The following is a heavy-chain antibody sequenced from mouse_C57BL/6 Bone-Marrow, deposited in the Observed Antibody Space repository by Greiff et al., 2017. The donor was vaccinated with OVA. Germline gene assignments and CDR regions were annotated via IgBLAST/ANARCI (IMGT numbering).Heavy chain of an antibody. CDR3: ARMRSYDGYYERPWFAY. V-gene: IGHV8-8*01. CDR2: IWWDDDK. CDR1: GFSLSTFGMG. Sequence: QVTLKVCGPGILQPSQTLSLTCSFSGFSLSTFGMGVGWIRQPSGKGLEWLAHIWWDDDKYYNPALKSRLTISKDTSKNQVFLKIANVDTADTATYYCARMRSYDGYYERPWFAYWGQGTLVTVSA. J-gene: IGHJ3*01. D-gene: IGHD2-3*01.